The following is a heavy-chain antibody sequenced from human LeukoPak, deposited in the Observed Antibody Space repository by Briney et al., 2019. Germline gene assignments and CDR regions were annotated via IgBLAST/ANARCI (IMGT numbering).Heavy chain of an antibody. V-gene: IGHV4-4*02. CDR3: ARLSSSFSRYFDL. CDR1: GGSINSSNW. J-gene: IGHJ2*01. Sequence: SETLSLTCAVSGGSINSSNWWSWVRQPPGKGLEWIGEIYHSGSTNYNPSLKSRVTISVDKSKNQFSLKLSSVTAADTAVYYCARLSSSFSRYFDLWGRGTLVTVSS. D-gene: IGHD6-13*01. CDR2: IYHSGST.